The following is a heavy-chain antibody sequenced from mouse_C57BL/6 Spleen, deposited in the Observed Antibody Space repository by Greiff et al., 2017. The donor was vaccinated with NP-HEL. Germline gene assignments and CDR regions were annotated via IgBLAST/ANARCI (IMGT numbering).Heavy chain of an antibody. CDR3: ARDSSDYYGSSYGSWFAY. J-gene: IGHJ3*01. V-gene: IGHV5-4*01. D-gene: IGHD1-1*01. CDR1: GFTFSSYA. Sequence: EVQRVESGGGLVKPGGSLKLSCAASGFTFSSYAMSWVRQTPEKRLEWVATISDGGSYTYYPDNVKGRFTISRDNAKNNLYLQMSLLKSEDTAMYYCARDSSDYYGSSYGSWFAYWGQGTLVTVSA. CDR2: ISDGGSYT.